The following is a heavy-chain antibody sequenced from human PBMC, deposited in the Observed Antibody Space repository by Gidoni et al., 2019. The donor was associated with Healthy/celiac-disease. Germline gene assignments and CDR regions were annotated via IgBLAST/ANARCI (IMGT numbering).Heavy chain of an antibody. J-gene: IGHJ4*02. V-gene: IGHV3-23*01. D-gene: IGHD3-22*01. CDR3: AKDGYYYDSSGYCDY. Sequence: EVQLLESGGGLVQPGGSLRLSCAASGFTFSSYAMSWVRQAPGKGLECVSAMSGSGGSTYYADSVKGRFTISRDNSKNTLYLQMNSLRAEDTAVYYCAKDGYYYDSSGYCDYWGQGTLVTVSS. CDR2: MSGSGGST. CDR1: GFTFSSYA.